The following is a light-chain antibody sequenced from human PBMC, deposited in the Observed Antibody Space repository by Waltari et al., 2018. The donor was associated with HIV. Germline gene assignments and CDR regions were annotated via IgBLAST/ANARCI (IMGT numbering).Light chain of an antibody. Sequence: QSVLPQPPSVSAAPGPKITSSISESRPNLGYNYVSWYQQLPGTAPKLLIYDNHKRPSGIPDRFSGSKSGTSATLGITGLQTGDEADYYCGTWDSSLSAGVFGGGTKVTVL. J-gene: IGLJ2*01. V-gene: IGLV1-51*01. CDR1: RPNLGYNY. CDR2: DNH. CDR3: GTWDSSLSAGV.